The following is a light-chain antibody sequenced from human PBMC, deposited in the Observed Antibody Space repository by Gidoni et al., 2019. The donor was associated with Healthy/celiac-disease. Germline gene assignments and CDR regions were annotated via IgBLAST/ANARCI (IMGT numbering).Light chain of an antibody. V-gene: IGLV2-14*01. J-gene: IGLJ2*01. CDR1: SSDVGGYNY. Sequence: QSALTQPASVAGPPGQSITISCTGTSSDVGGYNYASWYQQHPGKAPKLMIYEVSNRPSGVPDRFSGSKSGNTASLTISGLQAEDEADYYCSSYTSSSTVVFGGGTKLTVL. CDR3: SSYTSSSTVV. CDR2: EVS.